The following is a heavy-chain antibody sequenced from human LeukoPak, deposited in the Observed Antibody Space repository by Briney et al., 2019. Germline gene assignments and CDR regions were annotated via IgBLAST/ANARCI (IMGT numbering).Heavy chain of an antibody. CDR1: GYTFTSYY. V-gene: IGHV1-46*01. D-gene: IGHD1-26*01. CDR3: ARPKYSGSYYGY. CDR2: INPSGGST. Sequence: ASVKVSCKASGYTFTSYYMHWVRQAPGQGLEWMGIINPSGGSTSYAQKFQGRVTTTRNTSISTAYMELSSLRSEDTAVYYCARPKYSGSYYGYWGQGTLVTVSS. J-gene: IGHJ4*02.